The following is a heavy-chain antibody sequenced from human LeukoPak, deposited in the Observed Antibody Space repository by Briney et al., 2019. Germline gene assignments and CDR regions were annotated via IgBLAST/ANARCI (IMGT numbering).Heavy chain of an antibody. CDR1: GGSFSGYY. CDR2: INHSGST. J-gene: IGHJ4*02. V-gene: IGHV4-34*01. D-gene: IGHD1-26*01. CDR3: ARGYYTFDY. Sequence: SETLSLTCAVYGGSFSGYYWSWIRQPPGKGLEWIGEINHSGSTNYNPSLKSRATISVDTSKNQFSLKLSSVTAADTAVYYCARGYYTFDYWGQGTLVTVSS.